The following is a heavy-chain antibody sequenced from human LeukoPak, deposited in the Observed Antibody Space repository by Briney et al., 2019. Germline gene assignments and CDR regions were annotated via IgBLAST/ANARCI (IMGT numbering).Heavy chain of an antibody. V-gene: IGHV4-4*07. CDR3: ARGGGIPDPDYYYYYYMDV. J-gene: IGHJ6*03. CDR2: IFTSGRT. CDR1: GGSISNYY. Sequence: SETLSLTWIVSGGSISNYYWSWIRQPAGKGLEWIGRIFTSGRTNYSPSLKTRVTMSVDTSKNQFPLKLSSVTAADTAVYYCARGGGIPDPDYYYYYYMDVWGKGTTVTVSS. D-gene: IGHD2-2*02.